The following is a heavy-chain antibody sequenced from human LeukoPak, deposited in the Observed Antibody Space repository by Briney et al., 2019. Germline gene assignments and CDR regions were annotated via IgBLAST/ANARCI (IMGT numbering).Heavy chain of an antibody. J-gene: IGHJ4*02. CDR2: IYSGGST. D-gene: IGHD3-10*01. CDR1: GFTVSSNY. CDR3: AKPFYGSGSFHYSFFDS. Sequence: PGGSLGLSCAASGFTVSSNYMSWVRQAPGKGLEWVSVIYSGGSTYYADSVKGRFTISRDNSKNTLYLQMNSLRAEDTATYFCAKPFYGSGSFHYSFFDSWGQGTLVTVSS. V-gene: IGHV3-53*01.